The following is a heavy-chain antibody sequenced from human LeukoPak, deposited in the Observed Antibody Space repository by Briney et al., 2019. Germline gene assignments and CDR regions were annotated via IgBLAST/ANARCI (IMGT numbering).Heavy chain of an antibody. D-gene: IGHD6-13*01. CDR3: ATHSSSWYEYFQH. V-gene: IGHV3-23*01. Sequence: GGSLRLSCAASGFTFINSTMSWVRQAPGKGLEWVSAISGSGGSTYYADSVKGRFTISRDNSKNTLYLQMNSLRAEDTAVYYCATHSSSWYEYFQHWGQGTLVTVSS. CDR2: ISGSGGST. CDR1: GFTFINST. J-gene: IGHJ1*01.